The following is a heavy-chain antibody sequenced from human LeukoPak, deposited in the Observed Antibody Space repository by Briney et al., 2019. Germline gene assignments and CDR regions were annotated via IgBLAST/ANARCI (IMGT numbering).Heavy chain of an antibody. D-gene: IGHD5-18*01. CDR2: ISSSSSYI. J-gene: IGHJ4*02. CDR1: GFTFSSYS. V-gene: IGHV3-21*01. CDR3: AGIQLTPRQALY. Sequence: PGGSLRLSCAASGFTFSSYSMNWVRQAPGKGLEWVSSISSSSSYIYYADSVKGRFTISRDNAKNSLYLQMNSLSAEDTAVYYCAGIQLTPRQALYWGQGTLVTVSS.